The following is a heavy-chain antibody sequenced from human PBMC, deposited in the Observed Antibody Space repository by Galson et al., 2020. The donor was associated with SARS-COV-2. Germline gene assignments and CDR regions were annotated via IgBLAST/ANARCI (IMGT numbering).Heavy chain of an antibody. CDR3: AWDDLYYFDY. Sequence: SETLSLTCTVSGGSISSSSYYWGWIRQPPGKGLEWIGSIYYSGSTYYIPSLKSRVTISVDTSQNQFSLKLSSVTAADTAVYYCAWDDLYYFDYWGHGTLVTVSS. D-gene: IGHD1-26*01. V-gene: IGHV4-39*01. CDR1: GGSISSSSYY. J-gene: IGHJ4*01. CDR2: IYYSGST.